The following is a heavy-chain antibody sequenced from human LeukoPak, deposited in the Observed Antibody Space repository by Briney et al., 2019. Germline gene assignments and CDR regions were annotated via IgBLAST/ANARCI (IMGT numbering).Heavy chain of an antibody. CDR1: GFAFSSYS. V-gene: IGHV3-21*01. J-gene: IGHJ5*02. D-gene: IGHD3-10*01. Sequence: GGSLRLSCAASGFAFSSYSMNWVRQAPGKGLEWVSSISSSSSYIYYADSVKGRFTISRDNAKNSLYLQMNSLRAEDTAVYYCARDYYGSGSHPSPNWFDPWGQGTLVTVSS. CDR3: ARDYYGSGSHPSPNWFDP. CDR2: ISSSSSYI.